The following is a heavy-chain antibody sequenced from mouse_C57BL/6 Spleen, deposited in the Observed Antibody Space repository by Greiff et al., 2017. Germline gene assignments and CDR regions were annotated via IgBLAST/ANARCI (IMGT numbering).Heavy chain of an antibody. J-gene: IGHJ4*01. CDR3: AREEGLRRGDYYAMDY. CDR1: GYTFTSYW. Sequence: VQLQQPGAELVMPGASVKLSCKASGYTFTSYWMHWVKQRPGQGLEWIGEIDPSDSYTNYNQKFKGKSTLTVDKSSSTAYMQLSSLTSEDSAVYDCAREEGLRRGDYYAMDYWGQGTSVTVSS. V-gene: IGHV1-69*01. CDR2: IDPSDSYT. D-gene: IGHD2-12*01.